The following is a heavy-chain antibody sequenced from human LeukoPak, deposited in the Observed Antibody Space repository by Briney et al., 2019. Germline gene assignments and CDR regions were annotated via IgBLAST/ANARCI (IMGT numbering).Heavy chain of an antibody. J-gene: IGHJ4*02. CDR2: IIPTFGTA. V-gene: IGHV1-69*13. Sequence: SVKVSCKASGGTFSSYAISWVRQAPGQGLEWMGGIIPTFGTADYAQKFQGRVTITADESTSTAYMELSSLRSEDTAVYYCARDLDLAAAGTFDYWGQGTLVTVSS. D-gene: IGHD6-13*01. CDR3: ARDLDLAAAGTFDY. CDR1: GGTFSSYA.